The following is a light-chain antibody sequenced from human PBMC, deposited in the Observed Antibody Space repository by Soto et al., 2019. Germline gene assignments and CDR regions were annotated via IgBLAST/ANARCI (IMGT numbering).Light chain of an antibody. Sequence: IRMTRSPSSXSVSAGDRAPITCRESKSISRYLNWYQQKKGKEXKXXXYAESSLESGVQSRFRGSGSGKDFNINISSMQPADFETYYCQKSYSNRRTVGQGTKVDI. J-gene: IGKJ1*01. CDR2: AES. CDR1: KSISRY. V-gene: IGKV1-39*01. CDR3: QKSYSNRRT.